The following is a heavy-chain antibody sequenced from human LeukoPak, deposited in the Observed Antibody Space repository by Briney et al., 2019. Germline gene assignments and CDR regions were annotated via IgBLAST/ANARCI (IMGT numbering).Heavy chain of an antibody. CDR1: GGSFSGYY. CDR2: ISHSGST. J-gene: IGHJ6*02. Sequence: SETLSLTCAVYGGSFSGYYWSWIRQPPGKGLEWIGEISHSGSTNYNPSLKSRVTISVDTSKNQFSLRLSSVTAADTAVYYCARGYCSSTSCSNMDVWGQGTTVTVSS. V-gene: IGHV4-34*01. D-gene: IGHD2-2*01. CDR3: ARGYCSSTSCSNMDV.